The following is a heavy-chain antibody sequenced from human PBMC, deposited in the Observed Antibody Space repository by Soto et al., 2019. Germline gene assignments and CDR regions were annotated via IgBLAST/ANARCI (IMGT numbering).Heavy chain of an antibody. CDR3: ATSGGYCSDGSCRKRNPFDY. CDR1: GGSVSSGSYY. J-gene: IGHJ4*02. D-gene: IGHD2-15*01. Sequence: SETLSLTCTVSGGSVSSGSYYWSWIRQPPGKGLEWIGYIYYSGSTNYNPSLKSRVTISVDTSKNQFSLKLSSVTAADTAVYYCATSGGYCSDGSCRKRNPFDYWGQGTLVTVSS. V-gene: IGHV4-61*01. CDR2: IYYSGST.